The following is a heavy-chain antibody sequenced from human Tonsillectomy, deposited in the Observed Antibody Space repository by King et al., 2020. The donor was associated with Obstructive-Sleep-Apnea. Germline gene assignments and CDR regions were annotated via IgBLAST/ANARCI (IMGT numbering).Heavy chain of an antibody. CDR2: IRYDGSKK. V-gene: IGHV3-30*02. D-gene: IGHD2-21*02. CDR3: AKDCFVGVTPSYWYFDL. Sequence: QLVQSGGGVVQPGGSLRLSCAASGFTFGSYGMHWVRQAPGKGLEWVAFIRYDGSKKYYADSVKGRFTISRDNSKNTLYLQRNSLRAEDTAVYYCAKDCFVGVTPSYWYFDLWGRGTLVTVSS. CDR1: GFTFGSYG. J-gene: IGHJ2*01.